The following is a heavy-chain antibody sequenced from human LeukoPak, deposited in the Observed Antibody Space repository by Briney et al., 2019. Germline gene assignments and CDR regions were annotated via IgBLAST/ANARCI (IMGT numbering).Heavy chain of an antibody. J-gene: IGHJ4*02. Sequence: GGSLRLSCAASGFSFTPYFMHWVRQVPGKGLVWVARIKGDGSETGYADSVKGRFTISRNTAKNTVYLQMNSLSAEDTALYYCARDLDWLLYDYWGQGTLVTVSS. V-gene: IGHV3-74*01. CDR2: IKGDGSET. CDR1: GFSFTPYF. CDR3: ARDLDWLLYDY. D-gene: IGHD3-9*01.